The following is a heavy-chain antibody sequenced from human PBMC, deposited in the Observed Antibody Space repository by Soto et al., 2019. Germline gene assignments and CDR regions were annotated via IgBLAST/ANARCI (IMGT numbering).Heavy chain of an antibody. D-gene: IGHD2-15*01. CDR1: GYTFTSYD. V-gene: IGHV1-8*01. CDR3: ARVREWWGAFDI. CDR2: MNPNSGNT. Sequence: QVHLVQSGAEVKKPGASVKVSCKASGYTFTSYDINWVRQATGQGLEWMGWMNPNSGNTGYAQKFQGRVTRTRNTSISTAYMELSSLRSEDTAVYYWARVREWWGAFDIWGQGTMVTVSS. J-gene: IGHJ3*02.